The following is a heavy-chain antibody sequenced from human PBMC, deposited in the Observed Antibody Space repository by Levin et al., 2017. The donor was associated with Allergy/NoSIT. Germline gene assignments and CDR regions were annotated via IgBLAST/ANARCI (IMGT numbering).Heavy chain of an antibody. Sequence: SETLSLTCAVYGGSFSGYYWSWIRQPPGKGLEWIGEINHSGSTNYNPSLKSRVTISVDTSKNQFSLKLSSVTAADTAVYYCARGRQRGGDDRLNWFDPWGQGTLVTVSS. CDR3: ARGRQRGGDDRLNWFDP. CDR2: INHSGST. J-gene: IGHJ5*02. D-gene: IGHD2-21*02. V-gene: IGHV4-34*01. CDR1: GGSFSGYY.